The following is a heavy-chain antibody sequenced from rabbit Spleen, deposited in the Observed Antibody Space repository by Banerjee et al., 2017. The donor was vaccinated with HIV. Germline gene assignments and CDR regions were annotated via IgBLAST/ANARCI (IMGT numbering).Heavy chain of an antibody. CDR1: GFIFSDNYA. CDR2: IYAGSSGST. CDR3: ARGAASSIYRVYFNF. Sequence: QSLEESGGGLVQPGGSLKLSCKASGFIFSDNYAMCWVRQAPGKGLEWIACIYAGSSGSTYYANWAKGRFTISKTSSTTVTLQMTSLTAADTATYFCARGAASSIYRVYFNFWGPGTLVTVS. J-gene: IGHJ4*01. D-gene: IGHD8-1*01. V-gene: IGHV1S40*01.